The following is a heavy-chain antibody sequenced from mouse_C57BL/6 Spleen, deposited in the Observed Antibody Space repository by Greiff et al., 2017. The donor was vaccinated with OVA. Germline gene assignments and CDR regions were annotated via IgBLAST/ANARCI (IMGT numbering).Heavy chain of an antibody. Sequence: VQLQQSGAELVRPGASVTLSCKASGYTFTDYEMHWVKQTPVHGLEWIGAIDPETGGTAYNQKFKGKAILTAYKSSSTAYMELRSLTSEDSAVYYCTSWYFDVWGTGTTVTVFS. V-gene: IGHV1-15*01. CDR1: GYTFTDYE. CDR2: IDPETGGT. CDR3: TSWYFDV. J-gene: IGHJ1*03.